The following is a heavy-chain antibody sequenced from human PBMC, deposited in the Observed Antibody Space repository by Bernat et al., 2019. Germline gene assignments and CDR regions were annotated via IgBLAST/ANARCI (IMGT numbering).Heavy chain of an antibody. V-gene: IGHV3-15*01. D-gene: IGHD6-6*01. CDR3: ASSMAVRGAFDI. J-gene: IGHJ3*02. CDR1: GFTFSNAW. CDR2: LKSKTNGGTT. Sequence: EVQLVESGGGLVKPGGSLRLSCAASGFTFSNAWMSWVRQAPGKGLEWVGRLKSKTNGGTTDYTAPVKDRFTMSGDDSKNTLYLQKDSLKIEDTAMYFCASSMAVRGAFDIWGQGTMVTVSS.